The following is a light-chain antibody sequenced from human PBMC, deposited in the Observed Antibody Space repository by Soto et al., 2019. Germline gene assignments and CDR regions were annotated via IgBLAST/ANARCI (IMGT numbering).Light chain of an antibody. V-gene: IGKV1-5*01. J-gene: IGKJ1*01. CDR3: QQYNSYSWT. CDR1: QSLNTR. Sequence: DIQMTQSPSSLSASVGDRVTVTCRASQSLNTRLAWYQQRPGKAPKLLIYDASSLESGVPSRFSGSGSGTEFTLTISSLQPDDFATYYCQQYNSYSWTFGQGTKVDI. CDR2: DAS.